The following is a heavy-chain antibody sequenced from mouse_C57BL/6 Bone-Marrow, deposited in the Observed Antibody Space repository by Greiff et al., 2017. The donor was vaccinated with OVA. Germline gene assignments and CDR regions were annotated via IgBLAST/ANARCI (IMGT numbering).Heavy chain of an antibody. D-gene: IGHD4-1*01. J-gene: IGHJ3*01. Sequence: EVKLVESGGGLVKPGGSLKLSCAASGFTFSDYGMHWVRQAPEKGLEWVAYISSGSSTIYYADTVKGRFTISRDNAKNTLFLQMTSLRSEDTAMYYCARGTGEWFAYWGQGTLVTVSA. CDR1: GFTFSDYG. CDR3: ARGTGEWFAY. V-gene: IGHV5-17*01. CDR2: ISSGSSTI.